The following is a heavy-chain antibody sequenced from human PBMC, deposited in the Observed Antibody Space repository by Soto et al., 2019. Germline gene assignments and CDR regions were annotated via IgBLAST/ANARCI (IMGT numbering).Heavy chain of an antibody. Sequence: GGSLRLSCAASGFTFRSYAMTWVRQAPGKGLEWVSGISGSGTTTYYADSVKGRFTMSRDNSKNTLYLQMNSLGAEDTAVYYCAKCYDFWSGYSDCWGQGTLVTVSS. CDR2: ISGSGTTT. V-gene: IGHV3-23*01. CDR1: GFTFRSYA. D-gene: IGHD3-3*01. CDR3: AKCYDFWSGYSDC. J-gene: IGHJ4*02.